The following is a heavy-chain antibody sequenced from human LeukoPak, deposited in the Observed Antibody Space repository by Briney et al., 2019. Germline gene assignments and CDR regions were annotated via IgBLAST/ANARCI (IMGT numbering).Heavy chain of an antibody. J-gene: IGHJ3*02. D-gene: IGHD2-21*02. Sequence: IGDINHSGSTNYNPALKSRVTISVDKSKKQFSLKLSSVTAADTAVYYCARYGGNSSHAFDIWGQGTMVTVSS. V-gene: IGHV4-34*01. CDR2: INHSGST. CDR3: ARYGGNSSHAFDI.